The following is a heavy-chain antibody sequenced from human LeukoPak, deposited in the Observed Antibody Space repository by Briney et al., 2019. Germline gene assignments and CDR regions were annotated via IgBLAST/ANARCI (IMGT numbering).Heavy chain of an antibody. V-gene: IGHV1-2*02. CDR2: INPNSGGT. Sequence: ASVKVSCKASGYTFTGYYMHWVRQAPGQGLEWMGWINPNSGGTNYAQKFQGRVTMTRDTSISTAYMELSRLRSDDTAVYYCARDRVLPSFGEPDYWGQGTLVTVSS. D-gene: IGHD3-10*01. CDR1: GYTFTGYY. CDR3: ARDRVLPSFGEPDY. J-gene: IGHJ4*02.